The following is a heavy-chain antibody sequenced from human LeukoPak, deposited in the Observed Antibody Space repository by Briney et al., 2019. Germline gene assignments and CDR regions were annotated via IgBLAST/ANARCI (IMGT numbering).Heavy chain of an antibody. Sequence: SETLSLTCTVSGGSISSGSYYWSWIRQPPGEGLEWIGYIFYSGSTNYNPSLKSRVTISIDTSKNQFSLKLSSVTAADTAVYYCARGDSTVTPKYFQYWGQGTLVTVSS. V-gene: IGHV4-61*01. CDR1: GGSISSGSYY. J-gene: IGHJ1*01. D-gene: IGHD4-23*01. CDR2: IFYSGST. CDR3: ARGDSTVTPKYFQY.